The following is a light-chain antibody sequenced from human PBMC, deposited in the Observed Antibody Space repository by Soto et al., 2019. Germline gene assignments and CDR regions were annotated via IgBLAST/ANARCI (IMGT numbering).Light chain of an antibody. V-gene: IGKV1-5*03. Sequence: DIQMTQSPSTLSASVGDRVTITCRASQSISSWLAWYQQKPGKAPKLLIYKASSLESGVPSRFSGSGSGTEFPLTISSLQPDDFATYSCQHYNSYSSGTFGQGTKV. J-gene: IGKJ1*01. CDR3: QHYNSYSSGT. CDR1: QSISSW. CDR2: KAS.